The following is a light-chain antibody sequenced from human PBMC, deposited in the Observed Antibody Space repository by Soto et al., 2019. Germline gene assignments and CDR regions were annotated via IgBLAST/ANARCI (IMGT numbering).Light chain of an antibody. CDR1: QSISNW. V-gene: IGKV1-5*03. CDR3: QQSYSTPWT. J-gene: IGKJ1*01. CDR2: KTS. Sequence: DIQMTQSPSTLSASVGDRVTITCRASQSISNWLAWYQQKPGKAPKLLIYKTSDLESGVPSRFSGSGSGTDFTLTISSLQPEDFATYYCQQSYSTPWTFGQGTKVDIK.